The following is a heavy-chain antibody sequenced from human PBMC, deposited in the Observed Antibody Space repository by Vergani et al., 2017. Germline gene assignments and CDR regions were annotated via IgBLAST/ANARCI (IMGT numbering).Heavy chain of an antibody. D-gene: IGHD6-6*01. CDR2: IYWNDDK. CDR3: AHRGFGIPGRRTSRFGINWFDA. CDR1: GFSLSTSGVS. V-gene: IGHV2-5*01. J-gene: IGHJ5*02. Sequence: QITLKESGPTLVTPTQTLTLTCTVSGFSLSTSGVSVAWIRQPPGKALEWLALIYWNDDKRYSPSLKSRLTITKDTSKNQVVLTMTNMDPADTATYFCAHRGFGIPGRRTSRFGINWFDAWGPGTLVTVSS.